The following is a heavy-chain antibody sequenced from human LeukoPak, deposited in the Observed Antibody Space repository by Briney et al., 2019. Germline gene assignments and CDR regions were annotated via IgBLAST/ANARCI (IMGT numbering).Heavy chain of an antibody. Sequence: SETLSLTCTVSNGSISPYFWSWIRQPPGKGLEWIGYIYYSGSTKYNPSLKSRVTISLDTSKKQFSLKPSSVTAADTALYYCARRQTYFDYWGQGTLVTVSS. CDR1: NGSISPYF. J-gene: IGHJ4*02. CDR3: ARRQTYFDY. CDR2: IYYSGST. V-gene: IGHV4-59*08.